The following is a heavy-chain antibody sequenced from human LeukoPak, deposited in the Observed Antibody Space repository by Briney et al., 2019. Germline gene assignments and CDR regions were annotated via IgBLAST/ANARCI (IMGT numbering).Heavy chain of an antibody. J-gene: IGHJ4*02. CDR3: TRSDCSSGRCPGFDN. CDR1: GDSVSSNSAA. CDR2: TYYRSKWFI. D-gene: IGHD6-19*01. V-gene: IGHV6-1*01. Sequence: SQTLSLTCDISGDSVSSNSAAWNWIRQSPSRGLEWLVGTYYRSKWFINYAPSVKSRIIINPDTPKNQVSLQLNSVTPEDTAVYYCTRSDCSSGRCPGFDNWGQGTLVTVSS.